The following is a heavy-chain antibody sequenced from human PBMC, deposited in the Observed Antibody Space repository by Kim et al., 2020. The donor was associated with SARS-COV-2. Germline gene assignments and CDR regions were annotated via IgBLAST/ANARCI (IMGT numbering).Heavy chain of an antibody. V-gene: IGHV1-24*01. Sequence: ASVKVSCKVSGYTLTELSMHWVRQAPGKGLEWMGGFDPEDGETIYAQKFQGRVTMTEDTSTDTAYMELSSLRSEDTAVYYCATAFSIIAVAGTRHYYYYYGMAVWGQGTTVTVSS. CDR2: FDPEDGET. D-gene: IGHD6-19*01. J-gene: IGHJ6*02. CDR1: GYTLTELS. CDR3: ATAFSIIAVAGTRHYYYYYGMAV.